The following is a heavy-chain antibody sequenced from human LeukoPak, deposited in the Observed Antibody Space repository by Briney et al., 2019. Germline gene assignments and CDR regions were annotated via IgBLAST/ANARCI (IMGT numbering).Heavy chain of an antibody. CDR2: INPNSGGT. D-gene: IGHD3-22*01. V-gene: IGHV1-2*06. CDR3: ARGGDYYDSSGYYYPAVDY. Sequence: VSVKVSCKASGYTFTGYYMHWVRQAPGQGLEWMGRINPNSGGTNYAQKFQGRVTMTGDTSISSAYMELSRLRSDDTAVYYCARGGDYYDSSGYYYPAVDYWGQGTLVTVSS. CDR1: GYTFTGYY. J-gene: IGHJ4*02.